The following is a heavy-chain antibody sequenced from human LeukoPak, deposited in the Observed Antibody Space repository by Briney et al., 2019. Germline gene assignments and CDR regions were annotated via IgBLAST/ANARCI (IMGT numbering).Heavy chain of an antibody. CDR3: ARSPRYCTSNGCYADPVDY. V-gene: IGHV4-34*01. D-gene: IGHD2-2*01. CDR2: INHSGST. Sequence: LRLSCAASGFTFSSYEMNWVRQPPGKGLEWIGEINHSGSTNYNPSLKSRVTISIDTSKNQFSLKLSSVTAADAAVYFCARSPRYCTSNGCYADPVDYWGQGPLVTVSS. J-gene: IGHJ4*02. CDR1: GFTFSSYE.